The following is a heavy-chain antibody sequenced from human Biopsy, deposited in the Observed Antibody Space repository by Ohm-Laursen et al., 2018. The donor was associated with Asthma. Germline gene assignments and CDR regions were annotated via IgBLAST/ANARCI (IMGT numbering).Heavy chain of an antibody. CDR3: AAESGQDSGDSGGLDA. V-gene: IGHV3-30*03. CDR2: ISSDGHIK. J-gene: IGHJ3*01. CDR1: GFSGLTFRDFG. Sequence: SLRLSCAASGFSGLTFRDFGMHWVRQAPGKGLEWVALISSDGHIKKYVDSEKGRFTISRDNSRNRLYLQISSLRVEDSAVYFCAAESGQDSGDSGGLDAWGRGTRVAVSS. D-gene: IGHD4-17*01.